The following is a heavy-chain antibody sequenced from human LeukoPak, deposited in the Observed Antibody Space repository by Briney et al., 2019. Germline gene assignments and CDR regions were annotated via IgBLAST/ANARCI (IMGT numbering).Heavy chain of an antibody. Sequence: GGSLRLSCAASGFTFSNYGMHWVRQAPGKGLEWVAFIEYDGTDTHFADSVRGRFTISRDNSEDTLYLQIITLRAVDTAVYYCAGNRLRATATYMDVWGKGTTVTVS. V-gene: IGHV3-30*02. J-gene: IGHJ6*04. CDR1: GFTFSNYG. D-gene: IGHD2-15*01. CDR3: AGNRLRATATYMDV. CDR2: IEYDGTDT.